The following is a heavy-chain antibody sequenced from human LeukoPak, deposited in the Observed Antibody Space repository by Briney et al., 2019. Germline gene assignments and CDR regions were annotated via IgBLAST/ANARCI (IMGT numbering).Heavy chain of an antibody. V-gene: IGHV3-23*01. CDR3: AEDPYSIYYFDY. CDR1: GFTFSSYA. J-gene: IGHJ4*02. Sequence: GGSLRLSCAASGFTFSSYAMSWVRQAPGKGLEWVSAISGSGGSTYYADSVKGRFTISRDNSKNTLYLQMNSLRAEDTAVYYCAEDPYSIYYFDYWGQGTLVTVSS. CDR2: ISGSGGST. D-gene: IGHD1-26*01.